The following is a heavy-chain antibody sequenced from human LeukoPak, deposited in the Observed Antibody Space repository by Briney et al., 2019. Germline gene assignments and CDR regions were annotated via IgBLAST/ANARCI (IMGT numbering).Heavy chain of an antibody. CDR1: GFTFSSSA. CDR2: IVVASGNT. D-gene: IGHD6-13*01. Sequence: SVKVSCKASGFTFSSSAMQWVRQARGQRLEWIGWIVVASGNTNYAQKFQERVTITRDMSTSTAYMELSSLRSEDTAVYYCAEALYSSTWKDDYWGQGTLVTVSS. CDR3: AEALYSSTWKDDY. J-gene: IGHJ4*02. V-gene: IGHV1-58*02.